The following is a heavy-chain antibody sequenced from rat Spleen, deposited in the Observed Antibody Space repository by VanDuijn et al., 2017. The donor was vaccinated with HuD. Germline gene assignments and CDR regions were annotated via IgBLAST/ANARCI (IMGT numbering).Heavy chain of an antibody. V-gene: IGHV5-25*01. CDR1: GFTFSDYY. Sequence: EVQLVESGGGLVQPGRSLKLSCAASGFTFSDYYMAWVRQAPKKGLEWVASINTGGGNTYYRDSGKGRFTISRDNAKSNLYLQRDSLRSEDTATYYCTRGTTWFAYWGQGTLVTVSS. D-gene: IGHD1-5*01. J-gene: IGHJ3*01. CDR2: INTGGGNT. CDR3: TRGTTWFAY.